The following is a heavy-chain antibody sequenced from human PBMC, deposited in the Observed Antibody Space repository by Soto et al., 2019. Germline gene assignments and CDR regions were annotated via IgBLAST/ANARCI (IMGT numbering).Heavy chain of an antibody. CDR2: INSDGSST. V-gene: IGHV3-74*01. J-gene: IGHJ6*03. Sequence: GGSLRLSCAAXGFTFSSYWMHWVRQAPGKGLVWVSRINSDGSSTSYADSVKGRFTISRDNAKNTLYLQMNSLRAEDTAVYYCARERGYCSGGSCYQYYYYYMDVWGKGTTVTVSS. CDR1: GFTFSSYW. CDR3: ARERGYCSGGSCYQYYYYYMDV. D-gene: IGHD2-15*01.